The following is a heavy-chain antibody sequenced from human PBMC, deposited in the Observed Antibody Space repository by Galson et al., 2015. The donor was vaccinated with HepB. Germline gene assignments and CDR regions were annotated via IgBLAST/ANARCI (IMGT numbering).Heavy chain of an antibody. J-gene: IGHJ4*02. D-gene: IGHD3-3*02. CDR2: ISAYNGNT. CDR1: GYTFTSHT. V-gene: IGHV1-18*04. Sequence: SVKVSCKAFGYTFTSHTFSWVRQAPGQGLEWMGWISAYNGNTNYAQKFQDRVPMTTDTSASTAYMELRSLRSDDTAVYYCARDLSLDYWGQGTLVTVSS. CDR3: ARDLSLDY.